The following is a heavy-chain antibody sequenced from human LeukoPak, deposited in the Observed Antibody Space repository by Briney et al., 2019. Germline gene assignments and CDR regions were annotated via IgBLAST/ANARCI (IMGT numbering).Heavy chain of an antibody. D-gene: IGHD1-7*01. Sequence: GGSLRLSCAASGFTFDDYGMSWVRQAPGKGLEWVSGINWNGGSTGYADSVKGRFTISRDNAKNSLYLQMNSLRAEDTALYYCARGTGYNWNYGGLDYWGQGTLVTVSS. CDR2: INWNGGST. CDR3: ARGTGYNWNYGGLDY. J-gene: IGHJ4*02. V-gene: IGHV3-20*04. CDR1: GFTFDDYG.